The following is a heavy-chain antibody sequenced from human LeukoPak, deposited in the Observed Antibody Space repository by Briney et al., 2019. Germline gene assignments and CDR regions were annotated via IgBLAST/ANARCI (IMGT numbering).Heavy chain of an antibody. CDR2: VHQSGFT. CDR3: ASGRFRLHDYYYGMDV. V-gene: IGHV4-34*01. CDR1: GGSFTGYY. Sequence: SETLSLTCAVHGGSFTGYYWTSVRQPPGKGLEWIGEVHQSGFTNYSPSLKSRVSISVDTANHRFSLTLSSVAATDTAVYYCASGRFRLHDYYYGMDVWGQGTTVTVSS. D-gene: IGHD5-24*01. J-gene: IGHJ6*02.